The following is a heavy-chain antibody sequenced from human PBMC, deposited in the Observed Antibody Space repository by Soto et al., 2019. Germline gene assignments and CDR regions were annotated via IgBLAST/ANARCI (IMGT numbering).Heavy chain of an antibody. CDR2: ISGSGGST. CDR1: GFTFSSYA. J-gene: IGHJ4*02. Sequence: PGGSLRLSCAASGFTFSSYAMRWVRQAPVKGLEWVSAISGSGGSTYYADSVKGRFTISRDNSKNTLYLQMNSLRAEDTAVYYCARWGSGSYFDYWGQGTLVTVSS. D-gene: IGHD1-26*01. V-gene: IGHV3-23*01. CDR3: ARWGSGSYFDY.